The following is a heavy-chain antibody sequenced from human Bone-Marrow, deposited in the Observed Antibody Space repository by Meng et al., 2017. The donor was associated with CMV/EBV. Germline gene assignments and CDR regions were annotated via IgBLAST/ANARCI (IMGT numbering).Heavy chain of an antibody. CDR2: INPNSGGT. Sequence: ASVKVSCKPSGYTFTGYYKHWVRQAPGQGLEWMGWINPNSGGTNYEQKFQGRVTMTRDTSISTAYMELSRLRSEDTAVVYCAREGRAAAVNPFDYWGQGTLVTVSS. D-gene: IGHD6-13*01. CDR1: GYTFTGYY. J-gene: IGHJ4*02. CDR3: AREGRAAAVNPFDY. V-gene: IGHV1-2*02.